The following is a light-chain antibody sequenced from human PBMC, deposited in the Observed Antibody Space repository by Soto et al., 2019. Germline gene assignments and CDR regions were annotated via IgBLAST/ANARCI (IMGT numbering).Light chain of an antibody. CDR2: KAS. V-gene: IGKV1-5*03. J-gene: IGKJ4*01. CDR3: QQYGSSPLN. Sequence: DIQITHSPCTLAGSVGGRGTITFRASQTISSWLAWYQQKPGKAPKLLIYKASTLKSGVPSRFSGSGSGTDFTLTISRLEPEDFAVYYCQQYGSSPLNCGGGNKG. CDR1: QTISSW.